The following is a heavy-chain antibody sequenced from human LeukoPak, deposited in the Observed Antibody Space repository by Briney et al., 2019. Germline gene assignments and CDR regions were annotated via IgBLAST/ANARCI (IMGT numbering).Heavy chain of an antibody. J-gene: IGHJ4*02. CDR3: ARGGASSRYFGY. CDR2: VSYSGDT. CDR1: GGSISGHF. Sequence: SETLSLTCTVSGGSISGHFWSWIRQPPGKGLEWIGFVSYSGDTNYSPSFNGRVTISLDTSKSRFSLNLNSVTAADTAVYFCARGGASSRYFGYWGQGTLVTVSS. D-gene: IGHD1-26*01. V-gene: IGHV4-59*11.